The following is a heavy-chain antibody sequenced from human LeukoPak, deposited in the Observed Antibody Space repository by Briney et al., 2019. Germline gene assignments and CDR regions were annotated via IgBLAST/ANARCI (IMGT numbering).Heavy chain of an antibody. V-gene: IGHV1-69*13. CDR1: GGTFSSYA. CDR2: IIPIFGTA. CDR3: ARAPDSGYDSSGYYYGPRGYYYGMDV. D-gene: IGHD3-22*01. Sequence: GASVKVSCKASGGTFSSYAISWVRQAPGQGLEWMGGIIPIFGTANYAQKFQGRVTITADESTSTAYMELSSLRSEDTAVYYCARAPDSGYDSSGYYYGPRGYYYGMDVWGQGTTVTVSS. J-gene: IGHJ6*02.